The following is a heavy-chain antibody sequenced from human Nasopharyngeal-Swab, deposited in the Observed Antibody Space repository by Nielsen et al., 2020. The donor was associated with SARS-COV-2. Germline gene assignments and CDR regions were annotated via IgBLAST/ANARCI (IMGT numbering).Heavy chain of an antibody. J-gene: IGHJ4*02. D-gene: IGHD1-14*01. CDR1: GFTFDDYA. V-gene: IGHV3-23*01. Sequence: GGSLRLSCAASGFTFDDYAMHWVRQALGKGLEWVSAISGSGGSTYYADSVKGRFTISRDNSKNTLYLQMNSLRAEDTAVYYCAKRGTTTYYFDYWGQGTLVTVSS. CDR2: ISGSGGST. CDR3: AKRGTTTYYFDY.